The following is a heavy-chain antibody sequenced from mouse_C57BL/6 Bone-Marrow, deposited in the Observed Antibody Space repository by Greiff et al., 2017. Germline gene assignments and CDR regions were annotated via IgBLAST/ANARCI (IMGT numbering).Heavy chain of an antibody. V-gene: IGHV3-8*01. CDR1: GYSNTSDY. CDR2: ISYSGTT. J-gene: IGHJ2*01. Sequence: EVQLQESGPGLAKPSQTLSLTSSVTGYSNTSDYWNWIRKFPGNKLAYMGYISYSGTTYYTPSLKRRISITRDTSKNQYYLQLNSVTTEDTATYYCARSSKNYFDYWGQGTTLTVSS. D-gene: IGHD1-1*01. CDR3: ARSSKNYFDY.